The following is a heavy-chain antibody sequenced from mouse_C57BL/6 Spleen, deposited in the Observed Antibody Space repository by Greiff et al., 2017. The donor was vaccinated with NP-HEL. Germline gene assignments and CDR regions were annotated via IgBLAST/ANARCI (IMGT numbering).Heavy chain of an antibody. D-gene: IGHD2-2*01. CDR1: GYTFTDYA. CDR3: ANWWLRGWFAY. V-gene: IGHV1-67*01. CDR2: ISPYYGDA. Sequence: VKLVESGPELVRPGVSVKISCKGSGYTFTDYAMHWVKQSHAQSLEWIGVISPYYGDASYNQKFKDKATMTVDKSSSTAYMELARLTSEDSAVYYCANWWLRGWFAYWGQGTLVTVSA. J-gene: IGHJ3*01.